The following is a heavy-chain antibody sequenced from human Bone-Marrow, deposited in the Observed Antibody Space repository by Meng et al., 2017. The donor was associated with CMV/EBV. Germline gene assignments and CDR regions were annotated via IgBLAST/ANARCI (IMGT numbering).Heavy chain of an antibody. Sequence: SETLSLTCTVSGGSISSSSYYWGWIRQPPGKGLEWIGSIYYSGSTYYNPSLKSRVTISVDTSKNQFSLKLSSVTAADTAVYYCARHSSGYSYGYPSRYNWFDPWGQGTLVTVSS. CDR2: IYYSGST. CDR3: ARHSSGYSYGYPSRYNWFDP. CDR1: GGSISSSSYY. J-gene: IGHJ5*02. D-gene: IGHD5-18*01. V-gene: IGHV4-39*01.